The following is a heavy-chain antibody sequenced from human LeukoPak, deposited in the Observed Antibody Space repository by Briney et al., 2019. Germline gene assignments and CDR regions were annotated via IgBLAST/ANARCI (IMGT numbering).Heavy chain of an antibody. Sequence: ASVKVSCKASGYTFTNYGIHWVRQAPGQGLEWMGIINPSGGSTSYAQKFQGRVTMTRDTSTSTVYMELSSLRSEDTAVYYCARGLTADDAFDIWGQGTMVTVSS. CDR2: INPSGGST. V-gene: IGHV1-46*01. D-gene: IGHD2-21*02. CDR1: GYTFTNYG. J-gene: IGHJ3*02. CDR3: ARGLTADDAFDI.